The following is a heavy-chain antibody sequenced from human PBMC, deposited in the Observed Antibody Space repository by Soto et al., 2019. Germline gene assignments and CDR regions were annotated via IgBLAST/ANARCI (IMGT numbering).Heavy chain of an antibody. CDR2: ISGSGGST. J-gene: IGHJ6*03. Sequence: EVQLLESGGGLVQPGGSLRLSCAASGFTFSSYAMSWVRQAPGKGLEWVSAISGSGGSTYYADSVKGRFTISRDNSKDTLYLQMNGLRAEDTAVYYCAKLGYSSSWYYYYMDVWGKGTTVTVSS. CDR3: AKLGYSSSWYYYYMDV. D-gene: IGHD6-13*01. V-gene: IGHV3-23*01. CDR1: GFTFSSYA.